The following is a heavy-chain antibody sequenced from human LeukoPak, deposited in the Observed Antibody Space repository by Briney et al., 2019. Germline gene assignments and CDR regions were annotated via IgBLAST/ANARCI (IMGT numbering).Heavy chain of an antibody. CDR2: ISYDGSNN. V-gene: IGHV3-30-3*01. CDR1: GFTFSSYA. D-gene: IGHD5-18*01. Sequence: GRSLRLSCAASGFTFSSYAMHWVRQAPGKGLEWVAVISYDGSNNYYADSVKGRFTISRDSSENTLYLHMNSLRAEDTALYYCARDLHGYSYGYFDYWGQGTLVTVSS. J-gene: IGHJ4*02. CDR3: ARDLHGYSYGYFDY.